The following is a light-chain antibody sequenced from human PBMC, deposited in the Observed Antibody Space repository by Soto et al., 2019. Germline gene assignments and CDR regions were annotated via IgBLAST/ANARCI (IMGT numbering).Light chain of an antibody. Sequence: DIVMTQSPDYLAVSLGERATINCKSSQSILYRSNNKNYLGWYQQKSGQPPKLLIDWASARESGVPDRFSGSGSGTDFTLTISSLQAEDVAVYYCQQYYSSPLTFGGGTKVEIK. J-gene: IGKJ4*01. CDR1: QSILYRSNNKNY. CDR3: QQYYSSPLT. V-gene: IGKV4-1*01. CDR2: WAS.